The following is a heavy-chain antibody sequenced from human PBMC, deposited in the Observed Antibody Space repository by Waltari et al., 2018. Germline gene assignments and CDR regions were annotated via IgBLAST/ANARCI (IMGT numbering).Heavy chain of an antibody. J-gene: IGHJ1*01. V-gene: IGHV4-34*01. CDR1: GGSFSGYY. Sequence: QVQLQQWGAGLLKPSETLSLTCAVYGGSFSGYYWSWIRQPPGKGLEWIGEINHSGSTNYHPSLKSRVTISVDTSKNQFSLKLSSVTAADTAVYYCARSSVVTLAEYFQHWGQGTLVTVSS. CDR2: INHSGST. D-gene: IGHD2-15*01. CDR3: ARSSVVTLAEYFQH.